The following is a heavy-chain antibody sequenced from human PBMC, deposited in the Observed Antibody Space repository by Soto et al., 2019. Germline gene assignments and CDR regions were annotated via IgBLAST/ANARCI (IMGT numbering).Heavy chain of an antibody. CDR2: ISGSGGSK. CDR3: AKDLYPVSADAFDI. CDR1: GFSLSSYA. Sequence: GSLRVSWAASGFSLSSYATSLLRQAPGKGLEWVSAISGSGGSKYYADSVKGRFTISRDNSKNTLYLQMNSLRAEDTAVYYCAKDLYPVSADAFDIWGQGTMVTVSS. D-gene: IGHD2-2*02. V-gene: IGHV3-23*01. J-gene: IGHJ3*02.